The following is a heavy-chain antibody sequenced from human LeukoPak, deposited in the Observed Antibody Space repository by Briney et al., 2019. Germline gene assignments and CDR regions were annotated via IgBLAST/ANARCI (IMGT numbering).Heavy chain of an antibody. D-gene: IGHD1-7*01. V-gene: IGHV1-18*01. Sequence: ASVKVSCKASGYTFTSYGISWVRQAPGQGLEWMGWISVYNGNTNYAQKLQGRVTMTTDTSTSTAYMELRSLRSNDTAVYYCATANNWNYALGYWGQGTLVTVSS. CDR3: ATANNWNYALGY. CDR2: ISVYNGNT. J-gene: IGHJ4*02. CDR1: GYTFTSYG.